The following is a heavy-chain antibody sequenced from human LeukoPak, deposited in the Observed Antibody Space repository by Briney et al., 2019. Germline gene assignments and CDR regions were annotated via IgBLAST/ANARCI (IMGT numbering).Heavy chain of an antibody. J-gene: IGHJ4*02. CDR3: ARGHITMIVVVTPPDY. Sequence: PSETLSLTCTVSGGSISSGSYYWSWIRQPAGKGLEWIGRIYTSGSTNYNPSLKSRVTISVDTSKNQFSLKLSSVTAADTAVYYCARGHITMIVVVTPPDYWGQGTLVTVSS. CDR1: GGSISSGSYY. D-gene: IGHD3-22*01. CDR2: IYTSGST. V-gene: IGHV4-61*02.